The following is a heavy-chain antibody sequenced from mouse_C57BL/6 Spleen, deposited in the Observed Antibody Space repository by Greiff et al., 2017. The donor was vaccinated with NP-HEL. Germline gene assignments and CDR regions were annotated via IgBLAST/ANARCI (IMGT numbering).Heavy chain of an antibody. V-gene: IGHV1-15*01. CDR3: TRCGYYGSRKDYFDY. CDR1: GYTFTDYE. Sequence: QVQLQQSGAELVRPGASVTLSCKASGYTFTDYEMHWVKQTPVHGLEWIGAIDPETGGTAYNQKFKGKAILTADKSSSTAYMELRSLTSEDSAVYYCTRCGYYGSRKDYFDYWGQGTTLTVSS. D-gene: IGHD1-1*01. J-gene: IGHJ2*01. CDR2: IDPETGGT.